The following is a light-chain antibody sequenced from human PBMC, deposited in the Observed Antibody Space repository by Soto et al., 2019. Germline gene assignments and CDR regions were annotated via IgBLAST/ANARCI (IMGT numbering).Light chain of an antibody. CDR1: TSNIGAGFD. V-gene: IGLV1-40*01. J-gene: IGLJ3*02. Sequence: QSVLTQPPSVSGAPGQRATLSCSGNTSNIGAGFDVHWYQQLSGAAPRLLIYGNTKRPSGVPDRFSATRSAASASLVITGLQAEDEADYYCQSYDSSLRGSVFGGGTKLTVL. CDR2: GNT. CDR3: QSYDSSLRGSV.